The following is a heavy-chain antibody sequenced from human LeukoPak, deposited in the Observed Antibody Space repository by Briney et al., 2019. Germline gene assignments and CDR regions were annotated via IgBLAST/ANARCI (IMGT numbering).Heavy chain of an antibody. CDR3: ARGEGSSWFDY. CDR2: INPNSGGT. J-gene: IGHJ4*02. Sequence: GASVKVSCKASGYTFTGYYMHWVRQAPGQGLEWMGWINPNSGGTKYAQKFQGRVTMTRDTSINTAYMALSSLRSDDTAVYYCARGEGSSWFDYWGQGTLVTVSS. CDR1: GYTFTGYY. D-gene: IGHD6-13*01. V-gene: IGHV1-2*02.